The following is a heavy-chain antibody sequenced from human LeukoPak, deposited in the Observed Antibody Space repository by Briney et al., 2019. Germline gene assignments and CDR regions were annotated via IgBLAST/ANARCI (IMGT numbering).Heavy chain of an antibody. CDR3: ARGHYYDSSGYYYALSY. Sequence: ASVNVSCKASGYTFTSYYMHWVRQAAGQGLEWMGIINPSGDSTTYAQKFQGRVTMTRDTSTSTVYMELSSLRSEDTAVYYCARGHYYDSSGYYYALSYWGQGNLVTVSS. CDR2: INPSGDST. D-gene: IGHD3-22*01. J-gene: IGHJ4*02. V-gene: IGHV1-46*01. CDR1: GYTFTSYY.